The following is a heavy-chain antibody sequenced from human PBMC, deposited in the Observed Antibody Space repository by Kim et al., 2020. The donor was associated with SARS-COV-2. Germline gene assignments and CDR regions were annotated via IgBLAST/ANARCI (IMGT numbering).Heavy chain of an antibody. CDR3: ARAGGWLDFVY. CDR1: GFTVSSNY. J-gene: IGHJ4*02. D-gene: IGHD6-19*01. Sequence: GGSLRLSCAASGFTVSSNYMSWVRQAPGKGLEWVSVIYSGGSTYYADSVKGRFTISRDNSKNTLYLQMNSLRAEDMAVYYCARAGGWLDFVYWGQGTLVTVSS. CDR2: IYSGGST. V-gene: IGHV3-66*01.